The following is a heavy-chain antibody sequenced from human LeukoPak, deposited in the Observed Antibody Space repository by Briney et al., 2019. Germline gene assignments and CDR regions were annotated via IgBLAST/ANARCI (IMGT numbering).Heavy chain of an antibody. J-gene: IGHJ4*02. Sequence: GGSLRLSCEVSGFTFREYLMYWVRQAPGKELEWIAAISGSSDYISYADSVRGRFTVSRDNAKNSLYLQMNSLRAEDTAVYYCAKDFCSGGSCYSLNYWGQGTLVTVSS. CDR1: GFTFREYL. V-gene: IGHV3-21*01. D-gene: IGHD2-15*01. CDR3: AKDFCSGGSCYSLNY. CDR2: ISGSSDYI.